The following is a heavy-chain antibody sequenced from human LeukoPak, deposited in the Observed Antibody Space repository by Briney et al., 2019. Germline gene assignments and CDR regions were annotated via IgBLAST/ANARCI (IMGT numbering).Heavy chain of an antibody. V-gene: IGHV3-53*01. CDR3: ARGETSSYDY. Sequence: GGSLRLSCAASGLTVSINYMSWVRQAPGKGLEWVSVIYSGGNTYYAGSVKGRFTISRDNSKNTVYLQMNSLRAEDTAVYYCARGETSSYDYWGQGTLVTVSS. D-gene: IGHD2-2*01. J-gene: IGHJ4*02. CDR2: IYSGGNT. CDR1: GLTVSINY.